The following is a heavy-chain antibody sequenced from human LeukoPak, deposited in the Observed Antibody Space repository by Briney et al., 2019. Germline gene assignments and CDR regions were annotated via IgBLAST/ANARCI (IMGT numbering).Heavy chain of an antibody. Sequence: GGSLRLSCTASGFTFSSYWMNWVRQAPGKGLEWVANIKQDGSEKYYVDSVKGRFTISRDNAKKSLYLQMNSLRAEDTAVYYCARYSSGFDYWGQGTLVTVSS. CDR3: ARYSSGFDY. V-gene: IGHV3-7*02. CDR1: GFTFSSYW. J-gene: IGHJ4*02. CDR2: IKQDGSEK. D-gene: IGHD3-22*01.